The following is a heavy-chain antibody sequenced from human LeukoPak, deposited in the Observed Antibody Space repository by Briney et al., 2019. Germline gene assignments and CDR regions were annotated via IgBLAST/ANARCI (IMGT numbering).Heavy chain of an antibody. Sequence: SETLSLTCAVYGGSFSGYYWSWIRQPPGKGLEWIGEINHSGSTNYNPSLKSRVTISVDTSKNQFSLKLSSVTAADTAIYYCARVFHYCSSTSCEDYWGQGTLVTVSS. J-gene: IGHJ4*02. V-gene: IGHV4-34*01. CDR3: ARVFHYCSSTSCEDY. CDR2: INHSGST. CDR1: GGSFSGYY. D-gene: IGHD2-2*01.